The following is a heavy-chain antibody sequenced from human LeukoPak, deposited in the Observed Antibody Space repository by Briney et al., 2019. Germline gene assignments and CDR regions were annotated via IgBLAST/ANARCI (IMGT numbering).Heavy chain of an antibody. CDR2: ISSSSSSM. J-gene: IGHJ4*02. D-gene: IGHD3-22*01. Sequence: GGSLRLSCAASGFTFSDYYMSWIRQAPGKGLEWVSSISSSSSSMYYADSVKGRFTISRDNAKNSLYLQMNSLRVEDTAVYYCAGEYDSSGYPFDYWGQGTLVTVSS. CDR1: GFTFSDYY. V-gene: IGHV3-11*04. CDR3: AGEYDSSGYPFDY.